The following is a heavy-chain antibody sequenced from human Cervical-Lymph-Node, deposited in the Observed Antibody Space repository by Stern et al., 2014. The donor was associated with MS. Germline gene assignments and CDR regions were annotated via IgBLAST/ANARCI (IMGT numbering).Heavy chain of an antibody. Sequence: QLVQSGAEVKKPGASVKVSCKASGYNFPSSGISWGRQAPGQGLEGMGWITPYNGNTNYAQKFQGRVTMTTDTSTTTAYMELRSLRSDDTAVYYCARESSTGWYLTWGQGTLVTVSS. CDR2: ITPYNGNT. CDR1: GYNFPSSG. CDR3: ARESSTGWYLT. V-gene: IGHV1-18*01. J-gene: IGHJ4*02. D-gene: IGHD6-19*01.